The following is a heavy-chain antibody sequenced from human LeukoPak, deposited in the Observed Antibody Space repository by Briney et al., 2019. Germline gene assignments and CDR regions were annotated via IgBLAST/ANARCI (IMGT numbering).Heavy chain of an antibody. D-gene: IGHD3-3*01. CDR1: GFIFSTYG. CDR3: ARDSGSAYYGVDF. CDR2: ITYDGSHK. Sequence: GGSLRLSCAASGFIFSTYGLHWVRQAPGKGLEGVAVITYDGSHKYYADSVKGRFTISRDNSKNTLYLRMNSLRAEDTAVYYCARDSGSAYYGVDFWGQGTLVTVSS. V-gene: IGHV3-30*03. J-gene: IGHJ4*02.